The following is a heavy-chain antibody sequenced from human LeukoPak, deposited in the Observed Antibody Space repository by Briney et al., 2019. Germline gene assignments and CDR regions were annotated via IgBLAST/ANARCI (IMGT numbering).Heavy chain of an antibody. CDR3: AKDLRYSSSWSDAFDI. J-gene: IGHJ3*02. CDR2: ISGSGGST. V-gene: IGHV3-23*01. Sequence: GGSLRPSCAASGLTFSSYAMSWVRQAPGKGLEWVSAISGSGGSTYYADSVKGRFTISRDNSKNTLYLQMNSLRAEDTAVYYCAKDLRYSSSWSDAFDIWGQGTMVTVSS. CDR1: GLTFSSYA. D-gene: IGHD6-13*01.